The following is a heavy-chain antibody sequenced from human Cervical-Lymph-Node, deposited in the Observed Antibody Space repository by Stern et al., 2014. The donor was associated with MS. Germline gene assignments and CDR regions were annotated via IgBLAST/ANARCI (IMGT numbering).Heavy chain of an antibody. CDR3: ERSRMFYGSSGYYPAAFDI. CDR1: GGSISSGGYY. D-gene: IGHD3-22*01. Sequence: QVQLQESGPGLVKPSQTLSLTCTVSGGSISSGGYYWSWIRQHPGKGLEWIGYISYSGTTYYNPSLKSLVTISVETSKNQFSLKLSSVTAADTAVYFCERSRMFYGSSGYYPAAFDIWGQGTMVTVSS. CDR2: ISYSGTT. V-gene: IGHV4-31*01. J-gene: IGHJ3*02.